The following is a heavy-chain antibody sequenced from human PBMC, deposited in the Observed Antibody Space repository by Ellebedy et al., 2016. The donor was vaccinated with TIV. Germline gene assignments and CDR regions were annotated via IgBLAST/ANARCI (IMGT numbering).Heavy chain of an antibody. V-gene: IGHV4-39*01. J-gene: IGHJ4*02. CDR2: IHYSGTT. D-gene: IGHD6-25*01. Sequence: SETLSLTCTVSGGSISSSSYYWVWFRQSPGKGLEWIGSIHYSGTTYYNPSLKSRVTISVDTSKNQFSLKLRSVTAADTAVYYCARYVGAAAQFDYWGQGTLVTVSS. CDR1: GGSISSSSYY. CDR3: ARYVGAAAQFDY.